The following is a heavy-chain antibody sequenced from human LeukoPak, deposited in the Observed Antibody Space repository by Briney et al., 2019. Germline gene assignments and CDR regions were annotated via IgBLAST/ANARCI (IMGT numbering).Heavy chain of an antibody. CDR1: GASINSIGSYY. CDR3: AREDIVVVVAATWGAFDI. CDR2: IYNSGRT. Sequence: NPSETLSLTCSVSGASINSIGSYYWSWIRQPPRKGLAWIGYIYNSGRTKESPCLKSRVTISVDTSKNQFSLKLSSVPAADTAVYYCAREDIVVVVAATWGAFDIWGQGTMVTVSS. V-gene: IGHV4-61*01. J-gene: IGHJ3*02. D-gene: IGHD2-15*01.